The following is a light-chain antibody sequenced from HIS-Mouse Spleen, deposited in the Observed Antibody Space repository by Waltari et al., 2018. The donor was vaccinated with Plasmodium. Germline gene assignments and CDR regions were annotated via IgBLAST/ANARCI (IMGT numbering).Light chain of an antibody. CDR3: QHSYSTWT. CDR2: AAS. CDR1: QSISNY. Sequence: LQITPSPLSLSASVRDSVPITSRARQSISNYLNWYQKKPGKAPKFLIYAASTLQSGLPSMCSGSGTRTDITHNISSRPPEKAATIYRQHSYSTWTFGQGTKLEI. J-gene: IGKJ1*01. V-gene: IGKV1-39*01.